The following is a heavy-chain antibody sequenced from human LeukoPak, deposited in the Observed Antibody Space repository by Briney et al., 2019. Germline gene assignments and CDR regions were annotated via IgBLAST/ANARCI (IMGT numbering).Heavy chain of an antibody. V-gene: IGHV1-8*01. CDR3: ASHSSGWSTHAFDI. CDR1: GYTFTSYD. D-gene: IGHD6-19*01. CDR2: MNPNSGNT. J-gene: IGHJ3*02. Sequence: GTSVKVSCKASGYTFTSYDINWVRQATGQGLEWMGWMNPNSGNTGYAQKFQGRVTMTRNTSISTAYMELSSLRSEDTAVYYCASHSSGWSTHAFDIWGQGTMVTVSS.